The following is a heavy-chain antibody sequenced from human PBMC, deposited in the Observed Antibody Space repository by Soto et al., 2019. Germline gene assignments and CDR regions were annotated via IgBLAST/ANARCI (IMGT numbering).Heavy chain of an antibody. J-gene: IGHJ6*02. CDR1: GYSLATYW. V-gene: IGHV5-10-1*01. CDR2: IDPSDSYI. CDR3: ARLGDCSGGSCFSRYYYHGMDV. Sequence: GESLKISCKSSGYSLATYWITWVRQMPGKGLEWVGRIDPSDSYINYSPSFQGRVTISADKSLNTAYLQWSSLEASDTAMYYCARLGDCSGGSCFSRYYYHGMDVWGQGTTVTVSS. D-gene: IGHD2-15*01.